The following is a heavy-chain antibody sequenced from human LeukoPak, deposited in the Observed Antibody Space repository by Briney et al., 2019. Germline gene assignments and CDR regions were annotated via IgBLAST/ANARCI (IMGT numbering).Heavy chain of an antibody. J-gene: IGHJ4*02. CDR3: ARNWHDSSGYYHRPFDY. CDR1: GYTFTSYG. CDR2: ISAYNGNT. D-gene: IGHD3-22*01. Sequence: GASVKVSCKASGYTFTSYGISWVRQAPGQGLKWMGWISAYNGNTNYAQKLQGRVTMTTDTSTSTAYMELRSLRSDDTAVYYCARNWHDSSGYYHRPFDYWGQGTLVTVSS. V-gene: IGHV1-18*01.